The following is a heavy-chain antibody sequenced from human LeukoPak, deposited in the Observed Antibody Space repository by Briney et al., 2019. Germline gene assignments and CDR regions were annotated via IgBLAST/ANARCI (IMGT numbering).Heavy chain of an antibody. CDR2: INSDESTI. Sequence: GGSLRLSCAASGFTFTSHWMHWVRQAPGKGLVWVSRINSDESTIDYADSVKGRFTISRDNVKNTVYLQMNSLRAEDTAVYYCIRALSGTDDYWGQGTLVTVSS. J-gene: IGHJ4*02. D-gene: IGHD1-26*01. CDR1: GFTFTSHW. V-gene: IGHV3-74*01. CDR3: IRALSGTDDY.